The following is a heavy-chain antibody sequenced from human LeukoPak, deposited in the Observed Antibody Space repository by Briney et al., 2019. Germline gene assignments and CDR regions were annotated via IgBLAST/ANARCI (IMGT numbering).Heavy chain of an antibody. V-gene: IGHV3-53*01. J-gene: IGHJ3*02. Sequence: GGSLRLSCAASGFTVSSNYMNWVRQAPGKGLEWVSVIHSDGNTYYADSVKGRFTISRDNSKNTLYLQMNSLRAEDTAVYYCARDRRLLYFGELFHDAFDIWGQGTMVTVSS. CDR2: IHSDGNT. CDR3: ARDRRLLYFGELFHDAFDI. D-gene: IGHD3-10*01. CDR1: GFTVSSNY.